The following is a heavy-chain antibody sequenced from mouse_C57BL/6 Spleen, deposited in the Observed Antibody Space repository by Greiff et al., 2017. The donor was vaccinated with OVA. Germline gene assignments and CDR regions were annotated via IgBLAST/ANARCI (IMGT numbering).Heavy chain of an antibody. J-gene: IGHJ1*03. CDR1: GYTFTDYY. D-gene: IGHD1-1*01. CDR2: INPNNGGT. V-gene: IGHV1-26*01. Sequence: VQLQQSGPELVKPGASVKISCKASGYTFTDYYMNWVKQSHGKSLEWIGDINPNNGGTSYNQKFKGKATLTVDKSSSTAYMELRSLTSEDSAVYYCARYHYYGSSDWYFDVWGTGTTVTVSS. CDR3: ARYHYYGSSDWYFDV.